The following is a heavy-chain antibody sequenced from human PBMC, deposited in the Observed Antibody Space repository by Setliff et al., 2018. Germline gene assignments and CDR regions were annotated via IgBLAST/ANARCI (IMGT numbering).Heavy chain of an antibody. CDR1: GLIFTSYS. V-gene: IGHV3-21*01. Sequence: GSLRLSCAASGLIFTSYSMNWVRQAPGKGLEWVSSISSSSAYIYYADSVKGRFTISRDNSKNSVYLQMNSLRAEDTAVYYCARLQFYSSGWYRDDYWGQGTLVTVSS. D-gene: IGHD6-19*01. J-gene: IGHJ4*02. CDR3: ARLQFYSSGWYRDDY. CDR2: ISSSSAYI.